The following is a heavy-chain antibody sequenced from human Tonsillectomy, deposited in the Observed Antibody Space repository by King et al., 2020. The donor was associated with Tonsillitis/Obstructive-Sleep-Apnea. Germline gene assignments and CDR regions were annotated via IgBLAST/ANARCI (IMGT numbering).Heavy chain of an antibody. V-gene: IGHV4-59*01. Sequence: VQLQESGPGLVKPSETLSLTCTVSGGSISSYYWSWIRQPPGKGLEWIGYIYYSGSTNYNPSLKSRVTISVDTSKNQFSLKLSSVTAADTAVYYCARDESSNAFDIWGQGTMVTVSS. D-gene: IGHD3-22*01. CDR1: GGSISSYY. CDR3: ARDESSNAFDI. J-gene: IGHJ3*02. CDR2: IYYSGST.